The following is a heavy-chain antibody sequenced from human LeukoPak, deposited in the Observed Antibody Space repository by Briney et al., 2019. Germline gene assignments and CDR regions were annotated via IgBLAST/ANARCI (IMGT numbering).Heavy chain of an antibody. J-gene: IGHJ6*03. V-gene: IGHV3-7*03. CDR3: TTLDYYYYYMDV. D-gene: IGHD1-14*01. Sequence: GGSLRLSCAASGFTFSSYWMTWVRQAPGKGLEWVANINQDGSEKYYVDSVKGRFTISRDNAKNSLYLQMNSLKTEDTAVYYCTTLDYYYYYMDVWGKGTTVTVSS. CDR1: GFTFSSYW. CDR2: INQDGSEK.